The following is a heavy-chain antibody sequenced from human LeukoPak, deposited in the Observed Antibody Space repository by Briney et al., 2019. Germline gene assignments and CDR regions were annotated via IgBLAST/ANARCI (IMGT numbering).Heavy chain of an antibody. Sequence: SGGSLRLSCAASGFTVYNNYLTWVPQAPGKGLKWVSVIYGGGSTFYADSVKGRFTISRDNSKNTLYLQMNNLRAEDTAVYYCARSYNWNYYMDCWGQGALVTVSS. J-gene: IGHJ4*02. CDR2: IYGGGST. D-gene: IGHD1-7*01. CDR1: GFTVYNNY. V-gene: IGHV3-53*01. CDR3: ARSYNWNYYMDC.